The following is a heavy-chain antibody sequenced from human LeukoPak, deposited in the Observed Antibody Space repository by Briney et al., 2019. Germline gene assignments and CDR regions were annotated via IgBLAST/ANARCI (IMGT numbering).Heavy chain of an antibody. V-gene: IGHV4-38-2*02. J-gene: IGHJ4*02. CDR3: ARQSPISENFDY. D-gene: IGHD1-14*01. CDR1: GYSISSGYY. Sequence: KPSETLSLTCTVSGYSISSGYYWGWIRQPPGKGLEWIGNIYHSGSTYYNPSLRSRVTISVDTSKNQFSLKLNSVTAADTAVYYCARQSPISENFDYWGQGTLVTVSS. CDR2: IYHSGST.